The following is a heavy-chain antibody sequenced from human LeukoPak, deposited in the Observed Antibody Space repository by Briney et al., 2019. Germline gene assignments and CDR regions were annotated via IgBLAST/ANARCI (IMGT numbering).Heavy chain of an antibody. D-gene: IGHD3-22*01. J-gene: IGHJ4*02. CDR3: ARESSGYLFDY. V-gene: IGHV4-39*07. Sequence: SETLSLTCTVSGGSISSSSYYWGWIRQPPGKGLEWIGSIYYSGSTYYNPSLKSRVTISVDRSKNQFSLKLSSVTAADTAVYYCARESSGYLFDYWGQGTLVTVSS. CDR2: IYYSGST. CDR1: GGSISSSSYY.